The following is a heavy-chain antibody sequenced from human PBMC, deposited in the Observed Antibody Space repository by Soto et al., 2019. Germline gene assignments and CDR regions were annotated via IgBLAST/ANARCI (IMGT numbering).Heavy chain of an antibody. CDR3: ARATPLYDYIWGSYRHDAFDI. V-gene: IGHV4-34*01. CDR1: GGSFSGYY. J-gene: IGHJ3*02. Sequence: QVQLQQWGAGLLKPSETLSLTCAVYGGSFSGYYWSWIRQPPGKGLEWIGEINHSGSTNYNPSLKSRVTISIDTSKYQFSLKLSSVTAADTAVYYCARATPLYDYIWGSYRHDAFDIWGQGTMVTVSS. D-gene: IGHD3-16*02. CDR2: INHSGST.